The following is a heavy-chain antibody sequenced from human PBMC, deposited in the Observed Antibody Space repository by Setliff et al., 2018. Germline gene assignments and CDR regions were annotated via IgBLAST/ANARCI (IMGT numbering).Heavy chain of an antibody. V-gene: IGHV3-33*08. CDR1: GFSFSIFW. J-gene: IGHJ4*02. Sequence: PGGSLRLSCAGSGFSFSIFWMSWVRQAPGKGLEWVAVIWHDGGNKYHADSVKGRFTISRDNSKNTLYLQMNSLRPEDTAVYYCARTCSGSGCYAGLESWGQGTPVTVSS. CDR2: IWHDGGNK. D-gene: IGHD2-15*01. CDR3: ARTCSGSGCYAGLES.